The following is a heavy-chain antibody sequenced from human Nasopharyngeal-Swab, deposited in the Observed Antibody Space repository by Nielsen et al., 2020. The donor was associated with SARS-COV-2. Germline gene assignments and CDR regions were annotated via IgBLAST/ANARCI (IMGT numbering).Heavy chain of an antibody. CDR1: GFTFSSYG. J-gene: IGHJ4*02. V-gene: IGHV3-33*01. CDR3: ARDFLVGASDYGNVDY. CDR2: IWYDGSNK. Sequence: GESLKISCAASGFTFSSYGMHWVRQAPGKGLEWVAVIWYDGSNKYYADSVKGRFTISRDNSKNTLYLQMNSPRAEDTAVYYCARDFLVGASDYGNVDYWGQGTLVTVSS. D-gene: IGHD1-26*01.